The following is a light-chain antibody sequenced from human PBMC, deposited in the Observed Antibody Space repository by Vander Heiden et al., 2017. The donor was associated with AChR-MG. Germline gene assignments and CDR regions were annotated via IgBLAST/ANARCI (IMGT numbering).Light chain of an antibody. V-gene: IGKV1-39*01. CDR1: QSISTY. CDR2: AAS. CDR3: QQSYSSLGT. Sequence: DIQMTQSPSSLPASVGDTVTITCRASQSISTYLNWYQQKPGKPPKVLIYAASRLQSGVPTRFSGSGSGTEFTLTITSLQPEDFATYHCQQSYSSLGTFGQGTKVEIK. J-gene: IGKJ1*01.